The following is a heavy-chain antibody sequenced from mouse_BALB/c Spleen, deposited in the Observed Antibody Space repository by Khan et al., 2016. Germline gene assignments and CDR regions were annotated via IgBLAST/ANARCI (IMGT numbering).Heavy chain of an antibody. CDR2: IRNKANGYTT. V-gene: IGHV7-3*02. CDR1: GFTFTDYY. Sequence: EVELVESGGGLIQPGDSLRLSCATSGFTFTDYYMSWVRQPPGKALEWLGFIRNKANGYTTEYSASVKGRFTISRDNSQSILYLQMNTLRAEDSATYYFAGDNYAMDYWGQGTSVTVSS. CDR3: AGDNYAMDY. J-gene: IGHJ4*01.